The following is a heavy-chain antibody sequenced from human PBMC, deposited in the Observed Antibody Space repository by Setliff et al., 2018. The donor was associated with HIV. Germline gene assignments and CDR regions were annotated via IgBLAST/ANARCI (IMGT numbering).Heavy chain of an antibody. J-gene: IGHJ4*02. V-gene: IGHV4-59*01. CDR3: ARLRDMEWELIGLDY. CDR2: IYYSGST. D-gene: IGHD1-26*01. Sequence: SETLSLTCSISGGSISGYYWNWVRQPPGKGLEWMGYIYYSGSTNYNPSLKSRVTISLDTSKNQFSLKLSSVTAADTAIYYCARLRDMEWELIGLDYWGRGTLVTVSS. CDR1: GGSISGYY.